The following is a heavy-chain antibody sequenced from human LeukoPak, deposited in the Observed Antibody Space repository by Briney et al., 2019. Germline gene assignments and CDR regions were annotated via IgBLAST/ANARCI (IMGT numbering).Heavy chain of an antibody. J-gene: IGHJ3*02. V-gene: IGHV3-21*01. D-gene: IGHD3-9*01. CDR1: GFTFSSYS. Sequence: GGSLRLSCAASGFTFSSYSMNWVRQAPGKGLEWVSSISSSSSYIYYADSVKGRFTISRDNAKNSLSLQMNSLRADDAAVYYCARASSKQLAGYLPDGFDIWGQGTMVTVSS. CDR3: ARASSKQLAGYLPDGFDI. CDR2: ISSSSSYI.